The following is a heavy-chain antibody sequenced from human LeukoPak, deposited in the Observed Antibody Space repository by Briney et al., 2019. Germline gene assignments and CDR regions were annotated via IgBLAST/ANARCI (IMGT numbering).Heavy chain of an antibody. D-gene: IGHD6-19*01. CDR2: ISYDGSNK. CDR1: GFTFSSYG. V-gene: IGHV3-30*18. J-gene: IGHJ4*02. CDR3: AKVRFGVAGTGFFDY. Sequence: GGSLRLSCAASGFTFSSYGMHWVRQAPGKGLEWAAVISYDGSNKYYADSVKGRFTISRDNSKNTLYLQMNSLRAEDTALYYCAKVRFGVAGTGFFDYWGQGTLVTVSS.